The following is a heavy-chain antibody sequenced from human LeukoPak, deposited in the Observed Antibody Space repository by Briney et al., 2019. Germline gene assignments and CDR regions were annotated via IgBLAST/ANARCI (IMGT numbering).Heavy chain of an antibody. D-gene: IGHD6-19*01. J-gene: IGHJ4*02. CDR1: GSTFSNHW. V-gene: IGHV3-7*01. CDR2: IRQDGRQK. Sequence: GGSLRLSCEVSGSTFSNHWMSSVRQAPGKGLEWVASIRQDGRQKDYFDSVNTRFTVSRANAKNSLFLQMNTLRFEDTAMYYCISCSGWIFDNWGQGTLVTVST. CDR3: ISCSGWIFDN.